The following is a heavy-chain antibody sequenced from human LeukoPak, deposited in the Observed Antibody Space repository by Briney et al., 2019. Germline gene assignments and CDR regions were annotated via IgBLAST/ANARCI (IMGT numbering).Heavy chain of an antibody. CDR2: TRGSGGST. CDR1: GFTFNSYA. D-gene: IGHD1-1*01. Sequence: GGSLRLSCTASGFTFNSYAMNWVRQAPGKGLEWVSYTRGSGGSTYNADSVKGRFIISRDNSKNVLYLQMNSLRAEDTAVYYCAKGAVQALHYYFYMEVWGKGTTFTVSS. CDR3: AKGAVQALHYYFYMEV. V-gene: IGHV3-23*01. J-gene: IGHJ6*03.